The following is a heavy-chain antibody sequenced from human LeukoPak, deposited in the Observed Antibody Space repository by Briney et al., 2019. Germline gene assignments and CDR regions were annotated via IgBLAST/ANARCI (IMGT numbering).Heavy chain of an antibody. V-gene: IGHV4-59*01. Sequence: SETLSLTCTVSGGSISSYYWSWIRQPPGKGLEWIGYIYYSGSTNYNPSLKSRVTISVDTSKNQFSLKLSSVTAADTAVYYCDRPHYRYWYFDLWGRGTLVTVSS. CDR1: GGSISSYY. CDR3: DRPHYRYWYFDL. J-gene: IGHJ2*01. CDR2: IYYSGST. D-gene: IGHD3-16*02.